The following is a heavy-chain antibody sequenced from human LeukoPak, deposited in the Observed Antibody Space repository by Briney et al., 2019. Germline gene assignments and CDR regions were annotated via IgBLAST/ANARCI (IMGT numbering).Heavy chain of an antibody. CDR1: GFTVSNNY. CDR3: AREHYYGSGNYYYFDY. V-gene: IGHV3-53*01. D-gene: IGHD3-10*01. Sequence: GGSLRLSCAASGFTVSNNYMSWVRQAPGKGLEWVSVIYSGGSTYYAYSVKGRFTISRDNSKNTLYLQMNSLRAEDTAVYYCAREHYYGSGNYYYFDYWGQGTLVTVSS. J-gene: IGHJ4*02. CDR2: IYSGGST.